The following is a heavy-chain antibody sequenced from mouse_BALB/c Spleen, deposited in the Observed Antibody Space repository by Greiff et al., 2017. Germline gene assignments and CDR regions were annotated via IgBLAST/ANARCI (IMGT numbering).Heavy chain of an antibody. D-gene: IGHD1-2*01. CDR2: IWAGGST. Sequence: VKLQESGPGLVAPSQSLSITCTVSGFSLTSYGVHWVRQPPGKGLEWLGVIWAGGSTNYNSALMSRLSISKDNSKGQVFLKMNSLQTDDTAMYYWAREGEGLYGYYAYWGQGTLVTVSA. CDR3: AREGEGLYGYYAY. V-gene: IGHV2-9*02. CDR1: GFSLTSYG. J-gene: IGHJ3*01.